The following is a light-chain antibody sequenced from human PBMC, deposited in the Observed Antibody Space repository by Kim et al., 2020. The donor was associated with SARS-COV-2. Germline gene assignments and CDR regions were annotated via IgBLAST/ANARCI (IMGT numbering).Light chain of an antibody. J-gene: IGLJ2*01. Sequence: QSVLTQPPSASETPGRGISISCSGSRSNIATNTVTWYQQLPGTAPKVLIYSNTLRPAGVPDRFSGSKSGTSASLVISDLQSEDEATYYCAAWDDYLNGPLFGGGTQLTVL. V-gene: IGLV1-44*01. CDR2: SNT. CDR1: RSNIATNT. CDR3: AAWDDYLNGPL.